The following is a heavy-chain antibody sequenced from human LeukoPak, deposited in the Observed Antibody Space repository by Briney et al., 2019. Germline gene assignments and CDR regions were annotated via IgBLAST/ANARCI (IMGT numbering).Heavy chain of an antibody. Sequence: GSLRLSCAASGFTFSSYGMHWVRQAPGKGLEWVAVISYDGSNKYYADSVKGRFTISRDNSKNTLYLQMNSLRAEDTAVYYCAKSQRGFYDILTGYSYWGQGTLVTVSS. CDR3: AKSQRGFYDILTGYSY. J-gene: IGHJ4*02. CDR1: GFTFSSYG. D-gene: IGHD3-9*01. V-gene: IGHV3-30*18. CDR2: ISYDGSNK.